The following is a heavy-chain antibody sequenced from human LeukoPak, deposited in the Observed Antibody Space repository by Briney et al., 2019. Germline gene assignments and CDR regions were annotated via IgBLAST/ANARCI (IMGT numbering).Heavy chain of an antibody. D-gene: IGHD1-1*01. CDR1: GFTFSSYW. Sequence: GGSLRLSCAASGFTFSSYWMNWVRQAPGKGLECVANIKYDGSEKYYVYSVKGRFTISRDNAKNSLYLQMNSLRVEDTAVYYCARGTTVDYWGRGTLVTVSS. J-gene: IGHJ4*02. CDR2: IKYDGSEK. CDR3: ARGTTVDY. V-gene: IGHV3-7*01.